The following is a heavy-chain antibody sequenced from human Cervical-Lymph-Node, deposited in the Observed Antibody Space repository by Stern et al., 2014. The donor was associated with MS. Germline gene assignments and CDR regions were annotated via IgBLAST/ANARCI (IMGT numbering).Heavy chain of an antibody. CDR1: GGTFSSYP. V-gene: IGHV1-69*01. CDR3: AGPATVTVGAMDV. J-gene: IGHJ6*02. D-gene: IGHD4-17*01. CDR2: IIPIFGTA. Sequence: VQLVESGAEVKKPGSSVKVSCKASGGTFSSYPINWVRQAPGQGLAWMGGIIPIFGTAKYAQKFQGRVTITADESTSTAYMELSSLRSEDTAVYYCAGPATVTVGAMDVWGQGTKVTVSS.